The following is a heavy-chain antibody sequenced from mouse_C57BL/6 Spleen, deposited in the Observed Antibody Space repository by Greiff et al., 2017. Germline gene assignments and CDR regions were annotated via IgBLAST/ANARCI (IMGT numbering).Heavy chain of an antibody. CDR2: IDPSDSYT. CDR1: GYTFTSYW. CDR3: AIYYGSRSGPFDY. Sequence: VQLQQPGAELVKPGASVKLSCKASGYTFTSYWMQWVKQRPGQGLEWIGEIDPSDSYTNYNQKFKGKATLTVDTSSSTAYMQLSSLTSEDSAVYYCAIYYGSRSGPFDYWGQGTTLTVSS. J-gene: IGHJ2*01. V-gene: IGHV1-50*01. D-gene: IGHD1-1*01.